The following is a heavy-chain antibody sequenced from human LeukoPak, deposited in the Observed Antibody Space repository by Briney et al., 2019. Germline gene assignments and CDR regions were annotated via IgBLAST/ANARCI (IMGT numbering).Heavy chain of an antibody. CDR3: ARGEDGDYYFQH. CDR1: GGSFSGYY. V-gene: IGHV4-34*01. D-gene: IGHD4-17*01. CDR2: INHSGSS. Sequence: SEALSLTCAVYGGSFSGYYWSWIRRPPAKGLEWIGEINHSGSSNYNPSLKSRVTISVDTSKNQFSLKLSSVTAADTAVYYCARGEDGDYYFQHWGQGTLVTVSS. J-gene: IGHJ1*01.